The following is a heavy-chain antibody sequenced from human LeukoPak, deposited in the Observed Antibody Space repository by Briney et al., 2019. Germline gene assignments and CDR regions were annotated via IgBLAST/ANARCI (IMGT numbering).Heavy chain of an antibody. CDR1: GGSISSGSYY. CDR2: IYISGST. V-gene: IGHV4-61*02. CDR3: VRAAQAYYYYYYMDV. J-gene: IGHJ6*03. Sequence: PSETLSLTCTVSGGSISSGSYYWSWIRQPAGKGLEWIGRIYISGSTNYSPSLKSRVTISVDTSKNQFSLKLSSVTAADTAVYYCVRAAQAYYYYYYMDVWGKGTTVTVSS.